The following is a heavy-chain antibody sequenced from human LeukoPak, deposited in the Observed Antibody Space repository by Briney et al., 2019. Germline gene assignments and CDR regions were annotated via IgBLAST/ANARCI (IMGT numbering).Heavy chain of an antibody. CDR2: VYYPGST. V-gene: IGHV4-59*01. CDR1: GGSISNYY. CDR3: ARGAMATTPFFDY. J-gene: IGHJ4*02. Sequence: AETLSLTCPVSGGSISNYYDWSGIWPPPGKGVEGIGYVYYPGSTNFNPSLQSRVTMSLDTSRNPFSLKLTSLTAADTAVYYCARGAMATTPFFDYWGQGTLVTVSS. D-gene: IGHD5-24*01.